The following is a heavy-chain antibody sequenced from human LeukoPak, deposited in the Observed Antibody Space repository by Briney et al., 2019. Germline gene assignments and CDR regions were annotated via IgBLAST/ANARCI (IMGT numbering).Heavy chain of an antibody. J-gene: IGHJ4*02. CDR3: ARAPITSPFYFDS. Sequence: RTGGSLRLSCTASGFAFGEHGMSWVRQVPGKGLEWVSGINWRGGSTGYTDPVRGRFTISRDNAKNSLYLQMDSLSAEDTALYYCARAPITSPFYFDSWGQGTLVTVSS. CDR1: GFAFGEHG. D-gene: IGHD2-2*01. CDR2: INWRGGST. V-gene: IGHV3-20*04.